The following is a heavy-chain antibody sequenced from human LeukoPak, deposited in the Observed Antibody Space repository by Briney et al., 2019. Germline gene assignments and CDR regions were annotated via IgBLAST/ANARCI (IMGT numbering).Heavy chain of an antibody. D-gene: IGHD2-2*01. V-gene: IGHV4-38-2*02. CDR1: GYSISSGYY. CDR2: IYHSGST. CDR3: ARERVVPAAIYYYYYMDV. Sequence: SETLSLTCTVSGYSISSGYYWGWIRQPPGKGLEWIGSIYHSGSTYYNPSLKSRVTISVDTSKNQFSLKLSSVTAADTAVYYCARERVVPAAIYYYYYMDVWGKGTTVTVSS. J-gene: IGHJ6*03.